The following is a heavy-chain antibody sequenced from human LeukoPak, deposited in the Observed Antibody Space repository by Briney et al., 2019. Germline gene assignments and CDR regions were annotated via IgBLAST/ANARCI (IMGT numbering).Heavy chain of an antibody. J-gene: IGHJ4*02. V-gene: IGHV3-74*01. D-gene: IGHD6-19*01. CDR1: GFTFSSYW. CDR2: VYNDESTT. Sequence: GGSLRLSCAASGFTFSSYWMHWVRPAPGKGLVWVSRVYNDESTTTYADSVQGRFTISRDNAKNTLYLQMNSLRAEDTAVYYCARAIKPGWSGELSDWGQGTLVTVSS. CDR3: ARAIKPGWSGELSD.